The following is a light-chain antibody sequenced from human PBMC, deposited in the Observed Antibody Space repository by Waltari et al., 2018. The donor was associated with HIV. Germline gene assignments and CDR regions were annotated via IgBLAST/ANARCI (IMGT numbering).Light chain of an antibody. J-gene: IGKJ4*01. CDR3: QQRSDSPPST. CDR1: QSVGSY. V-gene: IGKV3-11*01. CDR2: DAI. Sequence: EIVLTQSPATLSLSPGETATLSCRASQSVGSYLAWYQQKPGRAPRLLIYDAINRATGIPARCSGSGSGTDFTLTISSLEPEDFAVYYCQQRSDSPPSTFGGGTKVEI.